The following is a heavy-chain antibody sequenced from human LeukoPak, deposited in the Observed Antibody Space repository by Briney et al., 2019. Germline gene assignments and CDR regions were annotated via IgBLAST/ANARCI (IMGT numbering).Heavy chain of an antibody. CDR1: GFTFSSYW. CDR2: IKQDGSEK. V-gene: IGHV3-7*01. CDR3: ATEASSGLED. D-gene: IGHD6-19*01. J-gene: IGHJ4*02. Sequence: PGGSLRLSCAASGFTFSSYWMIWVRQAPGKGLEWVANIKQDGSEKYYLDSVKGRFTISRDNAENSLYLQMNSLRAEDTAVYYCATEASSGLEDWGQGILVTVSS.